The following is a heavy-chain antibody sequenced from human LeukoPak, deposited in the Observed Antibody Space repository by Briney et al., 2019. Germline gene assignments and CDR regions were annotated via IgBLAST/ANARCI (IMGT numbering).Heavy chain of an antibody. V-gene: IGHV3-66*01. Sequence: SGGSLRLSCATSGFTVSPDYMSWVRQAPGKGLEWVSVLYSGGDTYYADSVKGRFTISRDNSKNTLYLQMNSLRAEDTAVYYCARAFRGSGSFFFDYWGQGTLVTVSS. D-gene: IGHD1-26*01. CDR1: GFTVSPDY. J-gene: IGHJ4*02. CDR3: ARAFRGSGSFFFDY. CDR2: LYSGGDT.